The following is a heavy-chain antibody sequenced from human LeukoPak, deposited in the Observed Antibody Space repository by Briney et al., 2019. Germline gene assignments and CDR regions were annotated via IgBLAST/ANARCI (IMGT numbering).Heavy chain of an antibody. CDR1: GFTFRNYA. CDR2: ISGSGDT. Sequence: GGSLRLSCAASGFTFRNYAVSWVRQAPGKGLEWVSLISGSGDTYYADSVKGRFTISRDNSKNTLYLQMNSLRAEDTAVYYCATAAQFSFQDRGQGTLVTVSS. V-gene: IGHV3-23*01. D-gene: IGHD5-24*01. J-gene: IGHJ1*01. CDR3: ATAAQFSFQD.